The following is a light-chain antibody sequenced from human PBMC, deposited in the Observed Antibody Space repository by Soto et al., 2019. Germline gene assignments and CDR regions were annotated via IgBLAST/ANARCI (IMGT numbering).Light chain of an antibody. Sequence: ETQMTQSPVTLSVSPGERVTLSCRASQSVSSDLAWYQKKPGQPPRLLIYGASTRATGIPARFSGSGSGTEFTLTINSLQSEDFALYSCQQYNIWPLTCGGGTRVQIK. CDR3: QQYNIWPLT. CDR1: QSVSSD. J-gene: IGKJ4*01. CDR2: GAS. V-gene: IGKV3-15*01.